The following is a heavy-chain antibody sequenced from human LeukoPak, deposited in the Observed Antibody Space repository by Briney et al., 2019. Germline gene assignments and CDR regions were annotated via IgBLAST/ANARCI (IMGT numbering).Heavy chain of an antibody. CDR1: GYTFTSYG. D-gene: IGHD3-9*01. V-gene: IGHV1-18*01. J-gene: IGHJ6*02. CDR3: ARDTTGLTYYDILTGYPSYYYYGMDV. CDR2: ISAYNGNT. Sequence: ASVKVSCKASGYTFTSYGICWVRQAPGQGLEWMGWISAYNGNTNYAQKLQGRVTMTTDTSTSTAYMELRSLRSDDTAVYYCARDTTGLTYYDILTGYPSYYYYGMDVWGQGTTVTVSS.